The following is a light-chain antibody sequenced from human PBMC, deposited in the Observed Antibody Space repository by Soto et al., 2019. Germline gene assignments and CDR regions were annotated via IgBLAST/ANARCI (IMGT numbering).Light chain of an antibody. CDR1: QSVKTF. Sequence: EIVLTQSPVTLSLSPGERATLSCRASQSVKTFLVWYQQRPGQAPRLLIYGASTLQSGVPSRFSGSGSGPDFTLTISSLQPADFATYYCQQYNSFSRTFGQGTKVDIK. J-gene: IGKJ1*01. V-gene: IGKV3-15*01. CDR2: GAS. CDR3: QQYNSFSRT.